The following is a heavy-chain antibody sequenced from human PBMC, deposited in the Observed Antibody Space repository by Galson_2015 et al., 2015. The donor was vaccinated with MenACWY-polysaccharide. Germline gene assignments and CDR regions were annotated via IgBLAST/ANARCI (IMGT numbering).Heavy chain of an antibody. V-gene: IGHV3-7*01. CDR1: GFTFRNYW. CDR3: ARDDRRVRGVFNWFDP. J-gene: IGHJ5*02. Sequence: SLRLSCAASGFTFRNYWMSWVRQAPGKGLEWVANIKEDGSEKYYVDSVRGRFTISRDNAKSSLYLQMNSLRAEDTAVYYCARDDRRVRGVFNWFDPWGQGTLVTVSS. CDR2: IKEDGSEK. D-gene: IGHD3-10*01.